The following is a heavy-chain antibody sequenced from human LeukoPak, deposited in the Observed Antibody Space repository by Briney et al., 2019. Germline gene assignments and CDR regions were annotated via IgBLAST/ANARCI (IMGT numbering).Heavy chain of an antibody. V-gene: IGHV3-23*01. J-gene: IGHJ3*02. CDR1: GFTFSSYA. CDR2: ISGSGGNT. Sequence: GGSLRLSCAASGFTFSSYAMSWVRQASGKGLEWVSAISGSGGNTYYADSVKGRFTISRDNSKNTLYLQMNSLRAEDSAAYYCAKLRSGTTGNVEIWGQGTMVTVSS. CDR3: AKLRSGTTGNVEI. D-gene: IGHD1-26*01.